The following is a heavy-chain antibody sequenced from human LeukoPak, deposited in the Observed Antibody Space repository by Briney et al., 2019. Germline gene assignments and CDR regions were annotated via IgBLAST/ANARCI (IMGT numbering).Heavy chain of an antibody. J-gene: IGHJ5*02. CDR2: INPNSGTT. V-gene: IGHV1-2*02. D-gene: IGHD5-24*01. CDR3: ARKSRDAYNP. Sequence: SVKVSCKGSGYTFNGNFIHWVRQAPGQGLEWMGWINPNSGTTTYAQKFRGRVTLTRDTSITTAYMDLSGLRSDDTAVYYCARKSRDAYNPWGQGTLVTVSS. CDR1: GYTFNGNF.